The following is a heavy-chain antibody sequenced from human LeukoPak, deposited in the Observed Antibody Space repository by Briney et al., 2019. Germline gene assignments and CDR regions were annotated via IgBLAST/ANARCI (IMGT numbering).Heavy chain of an antibody. D-gene: IGHD3-10*01. CDR1: GFTFGDYA. CDR3: TRDLSYYGSGSYR. J-gene: IGHJ4*02. Sequence: GGSLRLSCTASGFTFGDYAMSWVRQVPGKGLEWVGFIRSKAYGGTTEYAVSVKGRFTISRDDSKSIAYLQMNSLKTEDTAVYYCTRDLSYYGSGSYRWGQGTLVTVSS. CDR2: IRSKAYGGTT. V-gene: IGHV3-49*04.